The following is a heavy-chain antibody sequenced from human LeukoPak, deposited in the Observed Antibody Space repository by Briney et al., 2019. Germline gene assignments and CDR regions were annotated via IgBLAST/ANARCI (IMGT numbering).Heavy chain of an antibody. Sequence: SVKVSCKASGGTFSSYTISWVRQAPGQGLEWMGRIIPILGIANYTQKFQGRVTITADKSTSTAYMELNSLRSEDTAVYYCARDISQLWYFDYWGQGTLVTVSS. V-gene: IGHV1-69*04. CDR3: ARDISQLWYFDY. D-gene: IGHD5-18*01. J-gene: IGHJ4*02. CDR2: IIPILGIA. CDR1: GGTFSSYT.